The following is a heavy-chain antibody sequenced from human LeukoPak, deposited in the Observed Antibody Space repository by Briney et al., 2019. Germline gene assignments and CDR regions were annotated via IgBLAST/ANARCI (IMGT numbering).Heavy chain of an antibody. CDR2: IYTSGTT. D-gene: IGHD6-19*01. Sequence: SETLSLTCTVSGVSISIYYWSWIRQPAGKGLEWIGRIYTSGTTHYNPSLKSRVTMSVDTSKNQFSLKLSSVTAADTAVYYCARGLYSSGWYPDYWGQGTLVTVSS. V-gene: IGHV4-4*07. J-gene: IGHJ4*02. CDR3: ARGLYSSGWYPDY. CDR1: GVSISIYY.